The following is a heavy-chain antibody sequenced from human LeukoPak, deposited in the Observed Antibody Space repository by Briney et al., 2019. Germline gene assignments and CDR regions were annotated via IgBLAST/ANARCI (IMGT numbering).Heavy chain of an antibody. V-gene: IGHV4-39*01. D-gene: IGHD1-1*01. CDR2: IYYSGST. CDR1: GGSISSSSYY. J-gene: IGHJ4*02. Sequence: SETLSLTCTVSGGSISSSSYYWGWIRQPPGKGLEWIGSIYYSGSTYYIPSLKSRVTISVDTSKNQFSLKLSSVTAADTAVYYCARHERDDPYFDYWGQGTLVTVSS. CDR3: ARHERDDPYFDY.